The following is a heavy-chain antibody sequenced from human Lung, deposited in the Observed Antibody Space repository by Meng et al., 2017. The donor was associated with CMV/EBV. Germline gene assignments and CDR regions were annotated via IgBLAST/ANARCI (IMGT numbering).Heavy chain of an antibody. CDR2: MDYRGST. Sequence: HLQESGPGLVQPSQTLSLPCTFSGDSIRSGEYFWSWIRQPPGKGLEWIGYMDYRGSTFYNPSLKSRVTISVDTSKNQFSLKLSSVTAADTAVYFCARGELLWDYWGQGTLVTVSS. CDR1: GDSIRSGEYF. J-gene: IGHJ4*02. CDR3: ARGELLWDY. V-gene: IGHV4-30-4*01. D-gene: IGHD2-2*01.